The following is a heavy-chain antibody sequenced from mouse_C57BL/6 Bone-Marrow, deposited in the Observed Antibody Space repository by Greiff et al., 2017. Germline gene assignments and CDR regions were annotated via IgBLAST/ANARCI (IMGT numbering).Heavy chain of an antibody. CDR1: GYTFTSYW. CDR3: ARNADYTPYFAD. Sequence: QVQLQQPGAELVQPGASVKLSCKASGYTFTSYWMHWVNQRPGQGLEWIGEIDPCDSYTNYNQKFKGKSTLTVDKSSSTVYMKLSSLTAEDSAVYYCARNADYTPYFADWGQGTLVTVSA. CDR2: IDPCDSYT. J-gene: IGHJ3*01. V-gene: IGHV1-69*01. D-gene: IGHD2-13*01.